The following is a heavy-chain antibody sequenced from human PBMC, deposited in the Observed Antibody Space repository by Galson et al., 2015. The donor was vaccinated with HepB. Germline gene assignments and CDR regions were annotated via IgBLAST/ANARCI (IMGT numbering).Heavy chain of an antibody. J-gene: IGHJ4*02. D-gene: IGHD3-10*02. Sequence: SLRLSCAASGFTFSSYSMHWVRQAPGKGLEWVASISSSRSYIYYADSVKGRFTISRDNAKNTLFLQMNSLRAGDTAVYYCARRDDCSGSYYPLDYWGQGTLVTVSS. CDR2: ISSSRSYI. V-gene: IGHV3-21*01. CDR3: ARRDDCSGSYYPLDY. CDR1: GFTFSSYS.